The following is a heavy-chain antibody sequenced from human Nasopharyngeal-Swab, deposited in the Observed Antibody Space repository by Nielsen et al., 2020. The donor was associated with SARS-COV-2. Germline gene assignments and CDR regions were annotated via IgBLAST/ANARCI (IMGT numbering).Heavy chain of an antibody. CDR2: VNSDGSTK. Sequence: GESLKISCSASGFTFSSYWMQWVRQAPGKGLEWVARVNSDGSTKNHADSLQGRFSISRDNVQNEVYLQVSGLRGEDTAVYYCGRAGYYRIDYWGQGALVTVSS. J-gene: IGHJ4*02. D-gene: IGHD2-15*01. CDR3: GRAGYYRIDY. V-gene: IGHV3-74*01. CDR1: GFTFSSYW.